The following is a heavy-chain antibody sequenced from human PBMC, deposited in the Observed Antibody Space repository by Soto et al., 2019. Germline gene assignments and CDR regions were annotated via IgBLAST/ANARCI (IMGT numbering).Heavy chain of an antibody. D-gene: IGHD5-12*01. CDR1: GFTFSSYG. V-gene: IGHV3-33*01. CDR3: ARDRARGYSGHGGDY. Sequence: QGQLVESGGGVVQPGRSLRLSCAASGFTFSSYGMHWVRQAPGKGLEWVASVWYDGGDKYYGDSVKGRFTISRDNSKNTLYMQMNGLRAEDTAAYYCARDRARGYSGHGGDYWGQRSMVTVSS. J-gene: IGHJ4*02. CDR2: VWYDGGDK.